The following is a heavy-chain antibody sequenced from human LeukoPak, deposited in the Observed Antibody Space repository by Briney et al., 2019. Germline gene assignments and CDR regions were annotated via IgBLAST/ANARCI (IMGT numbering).Heavy chain of an antibody. J-gene: IGHJ3*02. Sequence: SETLSLTCAVNGGSFSGYSWSWIRQPSGKGLEWIGEINHSGSTKYNPSLKSRVTISVDTSKKQLSLELSSMTAADTAVYYCARGYCSSTSCYGAAFDIWGQGTMVTVSS. CDR1: GGSFSGYS. V-gene: IGHV4-34*01. D-gene: IGHD2-2*01. CDR3: ARGYCSSTSCYGAAFDI. CDR2: INHSGST.